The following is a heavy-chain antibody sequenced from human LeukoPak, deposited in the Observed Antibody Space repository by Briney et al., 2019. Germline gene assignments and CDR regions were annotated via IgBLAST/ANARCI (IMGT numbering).Heavy chain of an antibody. CDR3: ARDSSGSYYVFDY. CDR2: IKQDGSEK. J-gene: IGHJ4*02. Sequence: GGSLRLSCAASGFTFSSYWMSWVRQAPGKGLEWVANIKQDGSEKYYVDSVKGRFTISRDNAKNSLYLHMNSLRAEDTAVYYCARDSSGSYYVFDYWGQGTLVTVSS. CDR1: GFTFSSYW. D-gene: IGHD1-26*01. V-gene: IGHV3-7*01.